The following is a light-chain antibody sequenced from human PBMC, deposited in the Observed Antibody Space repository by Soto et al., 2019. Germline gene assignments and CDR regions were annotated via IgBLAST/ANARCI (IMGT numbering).Light chain of an antibody. J-gene: IGLJ1*01. CDR2: EVS. CDR1: SSDVGGYNY. V-gene: IGLV2-14*01. CDR3: GSYKTSSTPV. Sequence: SVLTQPASVSGSPGQSITISCTGTSSDVGGYNYVSWYQQHPGKAPKLMIYEVSNRPSGVSNRFSGSKSGNTASLTISGLQAEDEADYYCGSYKTSSTPVFGTGTKVTV.